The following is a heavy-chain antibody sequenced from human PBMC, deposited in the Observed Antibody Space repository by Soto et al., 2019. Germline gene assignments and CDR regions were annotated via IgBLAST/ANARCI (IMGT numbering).Heavy chain of an antibody. J-gene: IGHJ4*02. CDR1: GYSFTSYW. Sequence: GESLKISCRGSGYSFTSYWIGWVRQMPGKGLEWMGIIYPGDSNTRYSPSFQGQVTISAEKSISSAYLQWNSLKASDTAMYYCARQGYCSNTACYTVDYWGQGTLVTVSS. CDR3: ARQGYCSNTACYTVDY. D-gene: IGHD2-2*02. CDR2: IYPGDSNT. V-gene: IGHV5-51*01.